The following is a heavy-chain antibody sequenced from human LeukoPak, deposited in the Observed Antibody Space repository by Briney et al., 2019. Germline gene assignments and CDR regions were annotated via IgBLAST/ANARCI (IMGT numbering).Heavy chain of an antibody. CDR3: ARDFRYYDSSGYTH. V-gene: IGHV3-48*01. CDR1: GFTFNTYS. D-gene: IGHD3-22*01. J-gene: IGHJ4*02. Sequence: PGGSLRLSCAASGFTFNTYSMHWVRQAPGKGLEWISYISSDSSLIFYADSVQGRFTISRDNAKNSLYLEMKSPGAEDTAVYYCARDFRYYDSSGYTHWGQGTLVTVSS. CDR2: ISSDSSLI.